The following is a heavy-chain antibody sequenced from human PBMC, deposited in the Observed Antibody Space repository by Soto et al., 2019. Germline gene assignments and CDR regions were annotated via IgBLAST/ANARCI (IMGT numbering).Heavy chain of an antibody. CDR2: IYYSGST. CDR3: ARHVSGVVAGDAFDI. D-gene: IGHD2-15*01. CDR1: GGSISSSSYY. J-gene: IGHJ3*02. Sequence: QLQLQESGPGLVKPSETLSLTCTVSGGSISSSSYYWGWIRQPPGKGLEWIGSIYYSGSTYYNPSLKSRVTISVDTSKNQFSLKLSSVTAADTAVYYCARHVSGVVAGDAFDIWGQGTMVTVSS. V-gene: IGHV4-39*01.